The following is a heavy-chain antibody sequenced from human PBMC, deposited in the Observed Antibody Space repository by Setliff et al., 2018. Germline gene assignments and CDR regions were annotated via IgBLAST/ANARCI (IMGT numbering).Heavy chain of an antibody. V-gene: IGHV3-21*04. CDR2: ISSSSSYI. D-gene: IGHD3-22*01. CDR3: ARDRAPYYYDSSGYYSNAFDI. J-gene: IGHJ3*02. Sequence: GGSLRLSCAASGFPFSIYSMHWVRQAPGKGLEWVSSISSSSSYIYYADSVQGRFTISRDKAKNSPYLQMNSLRAEDTAFYYCARDRAPYYYDSSGYYSNAFDIWGQGTMVTVSS. CDR1: GFPFSIYS.